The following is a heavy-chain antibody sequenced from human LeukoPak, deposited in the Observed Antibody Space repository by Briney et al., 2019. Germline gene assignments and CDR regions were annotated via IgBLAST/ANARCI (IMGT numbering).Heavy chain of an antibody. D-gene: IGHD6-13*01. CDR3: PRDYGSSWYNYFDY. CDR1: GFTFSSYW. CDR2: INSDGSST. J-gene: IGHJ4*02. V-gene: IGHV3-74*01. Sequence: GGSLRLSCAASGFTFSSYWMHWVRQAPGKGLVWVSRINSDGSSTSYADSVKGRFTISRDNAKNTLYLQMNSLRAEDTAVYYCPRDYGSSWYNYFDYWGQRTLVTVSS.